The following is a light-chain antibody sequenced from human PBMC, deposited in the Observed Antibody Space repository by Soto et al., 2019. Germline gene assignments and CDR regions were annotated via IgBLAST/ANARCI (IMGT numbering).Light chain of an antibody. V-gene: IGLV2-14*01. J-gene: IGLJ1*01. CDR2: EVS. CDR3: SSYTSSSTFYV. CDR1: NSDVGGYNY. Sequence: QSALTQPRSVSGYPGQSVTISCTGTNSDVGGYNYVSWYQQHPGKAPKLMIYEVSNRPSGVSNRFSGSKSGNTASLTISGLQAEDEADYYCSSYTSSSTFYVFGTGTKVTVL.